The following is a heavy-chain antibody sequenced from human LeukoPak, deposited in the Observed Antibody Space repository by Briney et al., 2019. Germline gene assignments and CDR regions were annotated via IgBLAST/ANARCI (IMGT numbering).Heavy chain of an antibody. J-gene: IGHJ4*02. Sequence: ASVKVSCKASGYTFTGYYMHWVRQAPGQGLEWMGWISAYNGNTNYAQKLQGRLTMTTDTSTSTAYMELRSLRSDDTAVYYCARYCGGGSCYPQRFDYWGQGTLVTVSS. D-gene: IGHD2-15*01. CDR1: GYTFTGYY. V-gene: IGHV1-18*04. CDR3: ARYCGGGSCYPQRFDY. CDR2: ISAYNGNT.